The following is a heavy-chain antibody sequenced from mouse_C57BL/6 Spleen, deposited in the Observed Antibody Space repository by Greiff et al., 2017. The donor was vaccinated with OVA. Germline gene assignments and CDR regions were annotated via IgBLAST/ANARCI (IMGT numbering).Heavy chain of an antibody. CDR1: GFSLTSYG. J-gene: IGHJ4*01. CDR2: IWRGGST. Sequence: SLPFLFHPSHSLSITCTFSGFSLTSYGVHWVRQSPGKGLEWLGVIWRGGSTDYNAAFMSRLSITKDNSKSQVFFKMNSLQADDTAIYYCARIYFYAMDYWGQGTSVTVSS. CDR3: ARIYFYAMDY. D-gene: IGHD2-1*01. V-gene: IGHV2-5*01.